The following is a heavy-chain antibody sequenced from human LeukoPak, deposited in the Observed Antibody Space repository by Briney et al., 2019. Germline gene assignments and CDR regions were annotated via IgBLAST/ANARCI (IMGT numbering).Heavy chain of an antibody. V-gene: IGHV4-61*09. CDR1: SGSISSGGYY. D-gene: IGHD1-7*01. Sequence: PSETLSLTCTVSSGSISSGGYYWSWIRQPAGKGLEWIGHIHPSGSTSYNPSLKSRVTISVDTSKNHFSPRLNSVTAADTAVYYCAGPRNYGAFDIWGQGTMVTVSS. CDR3: AGPRNYGAFDI. J-gene: IGHJ3*02. CDR2: IHPSGST.